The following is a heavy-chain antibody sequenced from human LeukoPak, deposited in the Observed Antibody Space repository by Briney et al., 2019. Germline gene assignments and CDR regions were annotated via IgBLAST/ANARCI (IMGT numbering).Heavy chain of an antibody. Sequence: PSQTLSLTCTVSGGSISSGGYYWSWIRRPPGKGLEWIGYIYHSGSTYYNPSLKSRVTISVDRSKNQFSLKPSSVTAADTAVYYCARDPDDEGYFDYWGQGTLVTVSS. J-gene: IGHJ4*02. CDR3: ARDPDDEGYFDY. D-gene: IGHD1-14*01. CDR2: IYHSGST. V-gene: IGHV4-30-2*01. CDR1: GGSISSGGYY.